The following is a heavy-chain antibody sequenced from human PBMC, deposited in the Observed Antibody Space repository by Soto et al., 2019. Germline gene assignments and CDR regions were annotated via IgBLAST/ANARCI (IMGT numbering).Heavy chain of an antibody. D-gene: IGHD6-6*01. CDR3: AREPYSSSFLHYYYYGMDV. Sequence: ASVKVSFKGSGYTFTGYYMHWGRQAPGQGLEWMGWINPNSGGTNYAQKFQGWVTMTRDTSISTAYMELSRLRSDDTAVYYCAREPYSSSFLHYYYYGMDVWGQGTTVTVSS. CDR2: INPNSGGT. J-gene: IGHJ6*02. V-gene: IGHV1-2*04. CDR1: GYTFTGYY.